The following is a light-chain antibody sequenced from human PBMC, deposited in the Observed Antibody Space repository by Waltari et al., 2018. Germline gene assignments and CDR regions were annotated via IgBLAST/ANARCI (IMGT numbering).Light chain of an antibody. Sequence: DIQLTQSPSFLSASVRDSVPITCRASQRISSYLAWYQQKPGKAPKLMIYAASTLQSGVPSRFSGSGSGTEFTLTISSLQPEDFATYYCQQLNSYPPMYTFGQGTKLEIK. CDR3: QQLNSYPPMYT. CDR2: AAS. J-gene: IGKJ2*01. V-gene: IGKV1-9*01. CDR1: QRISSY.